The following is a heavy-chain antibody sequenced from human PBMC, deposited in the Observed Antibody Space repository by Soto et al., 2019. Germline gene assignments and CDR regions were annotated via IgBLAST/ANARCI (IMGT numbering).Heavy chain of an antibody. J-gene: IGHJ4*02. CDR2: INTDGSYI. CDR1: GFTFSNSW. D-gene: IGHD3-10*01. Sequence: GGSLRLSCAASGFTFSNSWMHWVRQTPGKGLVWVSRINTDGSYINYVDSVKGRFTVSRDNAKSTLYLQINSLRAEDSAVYCCATSGLWPLDRNYWGQGTQGTVSS. CDR3: ATSGLWPLDRNY. V-gene: IGHV3-74*01.